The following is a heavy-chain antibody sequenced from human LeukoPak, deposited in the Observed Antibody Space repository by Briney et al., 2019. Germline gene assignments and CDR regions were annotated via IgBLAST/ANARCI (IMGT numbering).Heavy chain of an antibody. Sequence: SETLSLTCTVSGGSISSYYWSWIRQPPGKGLEWIGYIYYSGSTNYNPSLKSRVTISVDTSKNQFSLKLSSVTAADTAVYYCARDKAAYCSGGSCYYYYGMDVWGQGTTVTVSS. V-gene: IGHV4-59*01. J-gene: IGHJ6*02. D-gene: IGHD2-15*01. CDR2: IYYSGST. CDR3: ARDKAAYCSGGSCYYYYGMDV. CDR1: GGSISSYY.